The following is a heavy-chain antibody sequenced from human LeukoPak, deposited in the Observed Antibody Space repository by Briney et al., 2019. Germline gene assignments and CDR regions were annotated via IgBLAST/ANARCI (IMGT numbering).Heavy chain of an antibody. D-gene: IGHD5-12*01. J-gene: IGHJ4*02. CDR3: ARLPGIYSGYGNY. Sequence: GGSLRLSCAASGFTFSSYSMNWVRQAPGKGLEXXXXISSSSSYIYYADSVKGRFTISRDNAKNSLYLQMNSLRAEDTAVYYCARLPGIYSGYGNYWGQGTLVTVSS. CDR1: GFTFSSYS. CDR2: ISSSSSYI. V-gene: IGHV3-21*01.